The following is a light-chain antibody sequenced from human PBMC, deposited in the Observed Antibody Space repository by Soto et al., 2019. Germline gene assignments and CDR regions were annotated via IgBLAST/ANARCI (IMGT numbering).Light chain of an antibody. V-gene: IGKV3-11*01. CDR3: QQRGNWPRTWA. Sequence: EIVLTQSPVTLSLSPGEGATLSCEGSQSIDTKLGWYQQKTGQVTRLLIYDASLRATGIPARLTGSGSGKDFTLTISSLEPEDFAVYYCQQRGNWPRTWAFGHGTKVDIK. CDR1: QSIDTK. J-gene: IGKJ1*01. CDR2: DAS.